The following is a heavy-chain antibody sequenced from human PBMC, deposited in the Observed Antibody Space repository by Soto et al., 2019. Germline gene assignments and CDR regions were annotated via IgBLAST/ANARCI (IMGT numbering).Heavy chain of an antibody. V-gene: IGHV4-59*01. Sequence: TSETLSLTCTVSGGSISGYYWSWIRQPPGKGLEWIGYIYYTGSTNYNPSFKSRVTISVDTSKNQFSLKLSSVTAADTAVYYCAREGVSSSWYNYYGMDVWGQGTTVTVSS. D-gene: IGHD6-13*01. CDR1: GGSISGYY. CDR2: IYYTGST. CDR3: AREGVSSSWYNYYGMDV. J-gene: IGHJ6*02.